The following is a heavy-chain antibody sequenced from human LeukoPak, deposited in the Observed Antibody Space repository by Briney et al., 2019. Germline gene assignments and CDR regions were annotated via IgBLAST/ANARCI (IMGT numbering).Heavy chain of an antibody. J-gene: IGHJ4*02. CDR3: ATSRDSSGVD. CDR1: GFTFTRFW. CDR2: INQDGSVK. Sequence: PGGSLRLSCAASGFTFTRFWMSWVRQAPGKGLEWVANINQDGSVKFYVDSVKGRFTISRDNARSSLYLQMNSLRAEDTAVYYCATSRDSSGVDWGQGNLVTVSS. V-gene: IGHV3-7*01. D-gene: IGHD3-22*01.